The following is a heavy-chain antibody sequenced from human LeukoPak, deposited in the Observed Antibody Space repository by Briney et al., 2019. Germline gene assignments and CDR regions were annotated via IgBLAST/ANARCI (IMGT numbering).Heavy chain of an antibody. V-gene: IGHV3-30*18. CDR2: ISYAGSNK. D-gene: IGHD4-11*01. J-gene: IGHJ6*02. CDR3: AKDSYSKVDYYYYGMDV. CDR1: GFTFSIYG. Sequence: GGSLRLSCAPSGFTFSIYGMHWVRQAPGERLEWVADISYAGSNKYYADSVKGRFTISRDNSKNTLYLQMNSLRAEDTAAYYCAKDSYSKVDYYYYGMDVWGQGTTVTVSS.